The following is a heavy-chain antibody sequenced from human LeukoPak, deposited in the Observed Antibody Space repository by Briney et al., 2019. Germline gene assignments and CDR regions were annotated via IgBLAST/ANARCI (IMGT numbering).Heavy chain of an antibody. CDR3: ARGARIAARPDWFDP. CDR2: ISSSGSTI. Sequence: GGSLRLSCAASGFTLSDYYMSWIRQAPGKGLEWVSYISSSGSTIYYADSVKGRFTISRDNAKNSLYLQMNSLRAEDTAVYYCARGARIAARPDWFDPWGQGTLVTVSS. J-gene: IGHJ5*02. CDR1: GFTLSDYY. D-gene: IGHD6-6*01. V-gene: IGHV3-11*01.